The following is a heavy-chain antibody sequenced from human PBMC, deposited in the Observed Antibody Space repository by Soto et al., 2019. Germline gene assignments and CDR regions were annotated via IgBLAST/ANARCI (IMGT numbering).Heavy chain of an antibody. D-gene: IGHD3-22*01. CDR1: GGSISSGVYY. CDR3: TRDKLRDSSGYYDPTRLYAFDI. Sequence: QVHLQESGPGLVKPSQTLSLTCTVSGGSISSGVYYWNWIRQHPGKGLEWIGYIYRSGSTYYNPYLKTRLTISVDTSKNHYSRKVTSVTAADTAVYSCTRDKLRDSSGYYDPTRLYAFDIWGQGTMVTVSS. V-gene: IGHV4-31*03. CDR2: IYRSGST. J-gene: IGHJ3*02.